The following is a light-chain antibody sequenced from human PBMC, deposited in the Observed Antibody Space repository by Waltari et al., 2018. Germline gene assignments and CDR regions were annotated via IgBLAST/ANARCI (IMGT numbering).Light chain of an antibody. Sequence: QSALTQPASVSESPGQSVTISCTGTSSDIGNYNHVSLYQQHPGKAPKLIIFEVYDRPSGVSDRFSASTSANTASLTISGLQAEDEADYYCSSYTNSSTWVFGGGTSLTVL. J-gene: IGLJ3*02. V-gene: IGLV2-14*01. CDR2: EVY. CDR3: SSYTNSSTWV. CDR1: SSDIGNYNH.